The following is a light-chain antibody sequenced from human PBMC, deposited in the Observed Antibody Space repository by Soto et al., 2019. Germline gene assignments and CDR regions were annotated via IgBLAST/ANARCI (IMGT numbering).Light chain of an antibody. CDR1: SGHSSYI. V-gene: IGLV4-60*02. J-gene: IGLJ3*02. CDR3: ETWDSNTHTV. CDR2: LEGSGSY. Sequence: QSVLTQSSSASASLGSSVKLTCTLSSGHSSYIIAWHQQQPGKAPRYLMKLEGSGSYNKGSGVPDRFSGSSSGADRYLTFSNLQFDDDADYYCETWDSNTHTVVSGGTKRTVL.